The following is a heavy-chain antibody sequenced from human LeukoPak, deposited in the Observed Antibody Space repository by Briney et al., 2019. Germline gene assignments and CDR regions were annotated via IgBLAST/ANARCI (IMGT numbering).Heavy chain of an antibody. CDR1: GDSVSIYY. CDR3: ARAGNNWSFGY. CDR2: IYYRGNT. J-gene: IGHJ4*02. V-gene: IGHV4-59*02. D-gene: IGHD1-1*01. Sequence: KPSETLSLTCTVSGDSVSIYYWSWIRQPPGKGLEWIGYIYYRGNTNYNPSLKSRVTMAVDTSKNQFSLKVSSVTAADTAVYYCARAGNNWSFGYWGQGTLVTVSS.